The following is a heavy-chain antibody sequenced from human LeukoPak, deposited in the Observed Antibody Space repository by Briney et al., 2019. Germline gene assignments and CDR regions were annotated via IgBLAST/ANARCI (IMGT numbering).Heavy chain of an antibody. V-gene: IGHV4-59*12. J-gene: IGHJ4*02. CDR3: ARARPDYFDY. CDR2: IYYSGST. Sequence: PSETLSLTCTVSGGSISSYYWSWIRQPPGKGLEWIGYIYYSGSTNYNPSLKSRVTISVDTSKNQFSLRLSSVTAADTAVYYCARARPDYFDYWGQGTLVTVSS. CDR1: GGSISSYY.